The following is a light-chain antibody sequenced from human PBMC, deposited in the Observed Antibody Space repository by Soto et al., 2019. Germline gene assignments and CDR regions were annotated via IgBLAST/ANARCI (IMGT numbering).Light chain of an antibody. J-gene: IGLJ2*01. CDR3: SSYASSNNDLV. V-gene: IGLV2-8*01. CDR1: SSDVGGYNY. Sequence: QSALTQPPSASGSPGQSVTISCTGTSSDVGGYNYVSWYQQHPGKAPKLMIYEVSKRPSGVSDRFSGSKSGNTASLTVSGLQPEDEADYYCSSYASSNNDLVFGGGTKLTVL. CDR2: EVS.